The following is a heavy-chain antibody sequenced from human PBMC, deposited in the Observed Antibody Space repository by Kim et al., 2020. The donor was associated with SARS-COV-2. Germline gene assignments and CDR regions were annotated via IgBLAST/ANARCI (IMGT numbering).Heavy chain of an antibody. D-gene: IGHD3-10*01. J-gene: IGHJ3*02. CDR1: GFAFNDYY. CDR2: ISSSGSYT. Sequence: GGSLRLSCTASGFAFNDYYMTWIRQGPGKGLEWVSYISSSGSYTNHADSVKGRFTISRDNAKNSLYLQMNSLRAEDTAIYYCARESGVTDAFDIWGQGTMVTVSS. V-gene: IGHV3-11*06. CDR3: ARESGVTDAFDI.